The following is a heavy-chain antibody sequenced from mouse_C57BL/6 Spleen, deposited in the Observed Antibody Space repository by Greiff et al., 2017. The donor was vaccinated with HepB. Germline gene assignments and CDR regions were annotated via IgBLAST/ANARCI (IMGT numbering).Heavy chain of an antibody. J-gene: IGHJ2*01. Sequence: QVQLQQPGAELVRPGSSVKLSCKASGYTFTSYWMDWVKQRPGQGLEWIGNIYPSDSETHYNQKFKDKATLTVDKSSSTAYMQLSSLTSEDSAVYYCAREGDSGYFDYWGQGTTLTVSS. D-gene: IGHD3-1*01. CDR1: GYTFTSYW. CDR3: AREGDSGYFDY. CDR2: IYPSDSET. V-gene: IGHV1-61*01.